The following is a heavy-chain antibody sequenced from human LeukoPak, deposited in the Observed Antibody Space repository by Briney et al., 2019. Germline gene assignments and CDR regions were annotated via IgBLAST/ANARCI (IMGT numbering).Heavy chain of an antibody. CDR2: ISPVGDIK. D-gene: IGHD2-21*02. V-gene: IGHV3-23*01. CDR1: GFTFNRYG. Sequence: PGGSLRLSCAASGFTFNRYGMNWVRQAPGKGLEWVSGISPVGDIKYYADSVKGRFVISRDNSKNSLYLQMNSLRAEDTAVYYCARDEVGGDKFDYWGQGTLVTVSS. J-gene: IGHJ4*02. CDR3: ARDEVGGDKFDY.